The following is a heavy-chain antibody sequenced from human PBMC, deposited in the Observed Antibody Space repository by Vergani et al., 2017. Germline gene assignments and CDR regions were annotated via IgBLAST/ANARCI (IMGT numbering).Heavy chain of an antibody. V-gene: IGHV3-9*01. CDR1: GFPFDDYV. D-gene: IGHD5-18*01. CDR3: VKDSVSNYSSYYMTA. CDR2: ISWNSGSI. Sequence: EVQLVESGGGLVQPGRSLRLSCAASGFPFDDYVMHWVRKAPGKGLEWVGSISWNSGSIAYAESVQGRFTISRDNAKNSLYLHMNSLRAEETALYYCVKDSVSNYSSYYMTAWGKGTAVTVS. J-gene: IGHJ6*03.